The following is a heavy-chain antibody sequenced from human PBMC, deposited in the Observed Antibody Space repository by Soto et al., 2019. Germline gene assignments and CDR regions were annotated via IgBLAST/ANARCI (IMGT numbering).Heavy chain of an antibody. Sequence: QIQLVQSGAEVKKPGASVKVSCKASGYTFSSYHITWVRQAPGQGLEWMGWISAYNGNTNYAQNLQGRVTMTTDPSTSTAYMELRSLRSDDTTVYYCARDLPPVDYWGQGTLVTVSS. V-gene: IGHV1-18*01. CDR2: ISAYNGNT. J-gene: IGHJ4*02. CDR3: ARDLPPVDY. CDR1: GYTFSSYH.